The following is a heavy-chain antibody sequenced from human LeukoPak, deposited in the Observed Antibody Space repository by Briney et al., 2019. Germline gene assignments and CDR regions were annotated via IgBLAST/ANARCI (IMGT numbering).Heavy chain of an antibody. J-gene: IGHJ4*02. Sequence: SETLSLTCAVSGTSFSSYYWSWIRQPPGKGLEWIGEVNHSGYTNDNPSLKSRVTISVDTSKNQFSLRLRSVSAADTGVYFCARMTTGHDFWGQGTLVTVSS. D-gene: IGHD4-17*01. CDR3: ARMTTGHDF. CDR1: GTSFSSYY. CDR2: VNHSGYT. V-gene: IGHV4-34*01.